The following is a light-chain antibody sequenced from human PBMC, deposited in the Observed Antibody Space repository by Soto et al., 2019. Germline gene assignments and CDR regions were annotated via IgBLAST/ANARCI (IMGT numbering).Light chain of an antibody. CDR3: QQYNNWPLYT. CDR1: QSVSSS. Sequence: EIVMTQSPATLSVSPGXRATLTCRASQSVSSSLAWYQQKPGQAPRLLIYGASTRATGIPARFSGSRSGTEFTLTISSLQSEDFAVYYCQQYNNWPLYTFGQGTKVDIK. J-gene: IGKJ2*01. CDR2: GAS. V-gene: IGKV3-15*01.